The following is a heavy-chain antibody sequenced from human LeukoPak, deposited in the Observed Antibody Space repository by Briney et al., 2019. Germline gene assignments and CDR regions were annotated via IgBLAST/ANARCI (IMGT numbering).Heavy chain of an antibody. Sequence: GGSLRLSCAASGFTFSSYAMSWVRQAPGKGLEWVSYITSGSSTIYYADSVKGRFTISRDNAKNSLYLQMNSLRADDTAVYYCAGDGLYFDYWGQGTLVTVSS. V-gene: IGHV3-48*01. CDR2: ITSGSSTI. CDR3: AGDGLYFDY. CDR1: GFTFSSYA. J-gene: IGHJ4*02.